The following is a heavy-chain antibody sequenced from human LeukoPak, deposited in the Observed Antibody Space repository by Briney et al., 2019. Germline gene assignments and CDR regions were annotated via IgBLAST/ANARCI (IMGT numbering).Heavy chain of an antibody. Sequence: SETLSLTCTVSGGSISSDSYYWGWIRQPPGKGLEWIGSIYYGGSTYYNPSLKSRVTISIDTSKNQFSLKLIAVTAADTALYYCGRDMSWRGWYALDYWGPGTLVTVSS. V-gene: IGHV4-39*07. CDR3: GRDMSWRGWYALDY. CDR2: IYYGGST. D-gene: IGHD2-2*01. J-gene: IGHJ4*02. CDR1: GGSISSDSYY.